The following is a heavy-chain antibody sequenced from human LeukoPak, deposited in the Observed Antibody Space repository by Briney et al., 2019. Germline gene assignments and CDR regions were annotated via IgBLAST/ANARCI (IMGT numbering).Heavy chain of an antibody. J-gene: IGHJ4*02. V-gene: IGHV4-4*09. CDR1: GGSTSSYY. Sequence: SETLSLTCTVSGGSTSSYYWSWILQPPGKGKEWIGYISTSGSTNSNPSLKSRVTISVDTSKNQFSLNLSSVTAADTAVYYCARLHGGKGQYYFDYWGQGTLVTVSS. CDR3: ARLHGGKGQYYFDY. CDR2: ISTSGST. D-gene: IGHD4-23*01.